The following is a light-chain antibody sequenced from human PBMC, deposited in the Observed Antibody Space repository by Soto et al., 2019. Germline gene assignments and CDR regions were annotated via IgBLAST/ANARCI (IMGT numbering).Light chain of an antibody. Sequence: EIVMTQSPATLSVSPGERATLSCRASQSVGSNLAWYQQKPDQAPRLLIYYASTRDTGVPARFSGSGSGTDFTLTISSLQSEDFAVYYCQQYNNWPPSWTFGQGTKVEMK. J-gene: IGKJ1*01. CDR3: QQYNNWPPSWT. CDR2: YAS. V-gene: IGKV3-15*01. CDR1: QSVGSN.